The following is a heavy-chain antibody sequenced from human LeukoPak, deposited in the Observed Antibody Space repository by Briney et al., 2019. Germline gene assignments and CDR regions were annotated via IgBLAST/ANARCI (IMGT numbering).Heavy chain of an antibody. V-gene: IGHV3-48*04. Sequence: GGSLRLSCAASGFTFSTYSMNWVRQTPGKGLEWVSYISSSSSIILYADSVKGRLTISRDNAKNSLYLQMNSLGAADTAVYYCARGSVTTLFDYWGQGTLATVSS. J-gene: IGHJ4*02. CDR1: GFTFSTYS. CDR2: ISSSSSII. CDR3: ARGSVTTLFDY. D-gene: IGHD4-17*01.